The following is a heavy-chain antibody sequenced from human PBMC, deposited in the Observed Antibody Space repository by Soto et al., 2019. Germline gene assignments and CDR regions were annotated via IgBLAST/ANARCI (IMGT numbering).Heavy chain of an antibody. J-gene: IGHJ6*02. CDR2: ISGSGGST. CDR1: GFTFSSYA. V-gene: IGHV3-23*01. D-gene: IGHD1-26*01. CDR3: AKDRSKLGLLDYYYGMDV. Sequence: GGSLRLSCAASGFTFSSYAMSWVRQAPGKGLEWVSAISGSGGSTYYVDSVKGRFTISRDNSKNTLYLQMNSLRAEDTAVYYCAKDRSKLGLLDYYYGMDVWGQGTTVTVSS.